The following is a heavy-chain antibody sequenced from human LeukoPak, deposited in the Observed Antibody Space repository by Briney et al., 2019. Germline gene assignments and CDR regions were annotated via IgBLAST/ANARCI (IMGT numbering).Heavy chain of an antibody. J-gene: IGHJ4*02. CDR1: GFTFSSYG. V-gene: IGHV3-30*18. Sequence: GGSLRLSCAASGFTFSSYGMHWVRQAPGKGLEWVAVISYDGSNKYYADSVKGRFTISRDNSKNTLYLQMNSLRAEDTAVYYCAKDPGNKLELGFYFDYWGQGTLVTVSS. CDR3: AKDPGNKLELGFYFDY. D-gene: IGHD1-7*01. CDR2: ISYDGSNK.